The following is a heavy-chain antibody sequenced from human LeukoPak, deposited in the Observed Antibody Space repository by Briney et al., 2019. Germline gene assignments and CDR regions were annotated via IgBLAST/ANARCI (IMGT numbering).Heavy chain of an antibody. J-gene: IGHJ5*02. D-gene: IGHD3-9*01. V-gene: IGHV4-59*01. CDR3: AMDDILTGYFNNWFDP. Sequence: TSETLSLTCTVSGGSISSYHWSWIRQPPGKGLEWIGYIYYSGNTNYNPSLKSRVTISVDTSKNQFSLKLSSVTAADTAVYYCAMDDILTGYFNNWFDPWGQGTLVTVSS. CDR1: GGSISSYH. CDR2: IYYSGNT.